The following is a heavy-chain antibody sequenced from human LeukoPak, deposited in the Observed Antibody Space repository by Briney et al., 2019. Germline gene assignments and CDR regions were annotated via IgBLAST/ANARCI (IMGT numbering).Heavy chain of an antibody. CDR2: IDNSGNT. D-gene: IGHD6-13*01. Sequence: PSQTLSLTCTVSGGSISGSSYNWGWIRQPPGKGLEWIGSIDNSGNTYYNPSLKSRVTISADTSKDQFSLKLSSITAADTAFYYCARPPGIAAAWFDPWGQGTLVTVSS. CDR1: GGSISGSSYN. CDR3: ARPPGIAAAWFDP. J-gene: IGHJ5*02. V-gene: IGHV4-39*01.